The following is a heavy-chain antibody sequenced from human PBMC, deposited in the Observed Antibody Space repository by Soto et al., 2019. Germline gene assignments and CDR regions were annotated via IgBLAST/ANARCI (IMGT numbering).Heavy chain of an antibody. V-gene: IGHV4-59*01. J-gene: IGHJ4*02. CDR1: GGAISFYN. Sequence: ASETLSLTCTVSGGAISFYNWSWIRQPPGKGLEWIGYVYHTGRTSYNPSLKSRDSISMDTSKNQFSLNLDSVTAADTAVYFCARDFAYFDSWGQGTLVTVSS. CDR3: ARDFAYFDS. D-gene: IGHD3-3*01. CDR2: VYHTGRT.